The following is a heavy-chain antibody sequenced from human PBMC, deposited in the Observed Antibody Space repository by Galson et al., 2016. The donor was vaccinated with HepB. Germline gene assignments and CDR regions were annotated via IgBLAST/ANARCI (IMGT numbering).Heavy chain of an antibody. J-gene: IGHJ4*02. CDR1: GFTFSSYA. D-gene: IGHD3-10*01. CDR3: AIDPAPYYGSGSYLDYFDY. Sequence: SLRLSCAASGFTFSSYAVHWVRQAPGKGLEWVAVVSYDGDNKYYAASVKGRFTISRDNSKNTLYLQLNSLRAEDTAVYFCAIDPAPYYGSGSYLDYFDYWGQGTLVTVSS. V-gene: IGHV3-30-3*01. CDR2: VSYDGDNK.